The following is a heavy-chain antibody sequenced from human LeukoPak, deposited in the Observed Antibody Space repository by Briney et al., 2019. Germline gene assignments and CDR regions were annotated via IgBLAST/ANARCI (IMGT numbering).Heavy chain of an antibody. Sequence: ASVKVSCKASGYTFTGYYMHWVRQAPGQGLEWMGWINPNSGGTNYAQKFQGRVTMTRDTSISTAYMELSRLRSDDTAVYYCATDPRAYSSGWFDYWGQGTLVTVSS. J-gene: IGHJ4*02. V-gene: IGHV1-2*02. CDR1: GYTFTGYY. CDR2: INPNSGGT. D-gene: IGHD6-19*01. CDR3: ATDPRAYSSGWFDY.